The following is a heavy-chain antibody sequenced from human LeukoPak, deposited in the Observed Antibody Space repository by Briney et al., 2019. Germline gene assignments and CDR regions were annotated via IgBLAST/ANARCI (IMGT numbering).Heavy chain of an antibody. Sequence: ETLSLTCTVSGGSISSYYWSWIRQPPGKGLEWIGYIYYSGSTSYNPSLKSRVTISVDTSKNQFSLRLSSVTAADTAVYYCAREKYYDILTGLMDVWGKGTTVTVSS. CDR1: GGSISSYY. CDR2: IYYSGST. CDR3: AREKYYDILTGLMDV. D-gene: IGHD3-9*01. V-gene: IGHV4-59*01. J-gene: IGHJ6*04.